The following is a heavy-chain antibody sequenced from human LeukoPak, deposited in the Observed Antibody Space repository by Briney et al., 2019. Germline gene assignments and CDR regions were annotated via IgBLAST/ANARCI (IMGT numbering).Heavy chain of an antibody. CDR1: GFTFSSYA. Sequence: GGSLRLSCAASGFTFSSYAMSWVRQAPGKGLEWVSAISGGGGGGTYFADSVRGRFTISRDSSKSTLYLQMNSLRAEDTAVYYCAKASAFSGTSDFDYWGQGTLVTVCS. CDR2: ISGGGGGGT. J-gene: IGHJ4*02. CDR3: AKASAFSGTSDFDY. V-gene: IGHV3-23*01. D-gene: IGHD5-12*01.